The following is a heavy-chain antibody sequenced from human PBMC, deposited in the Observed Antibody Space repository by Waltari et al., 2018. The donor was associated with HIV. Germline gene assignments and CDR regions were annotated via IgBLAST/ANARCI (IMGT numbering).Heavy chain of an antibody. CDR2: IYHSGST. CDR1: GYSISSGYY. D-gene: IGHD6-13*01. V-gene: IGHV4-38-2*01. Sequence: QVQLQESGPGLVKPSETLSLTCAVSGYSISSGYYWGWIRQPPGKGLEWIGSIYHSGSTYYNPSLKSGVTISVDTSKNHFSLKLSSVTAADTAVYYCARADIGAAAGWYFDLWGRGTLVTVSS. J-gene: IGHJ2*01. CDR3: ARADIGAAAGWYFDL.